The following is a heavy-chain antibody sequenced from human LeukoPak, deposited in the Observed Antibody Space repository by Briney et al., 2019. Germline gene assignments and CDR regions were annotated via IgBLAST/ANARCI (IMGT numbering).Heavy chain of an antibody. Sequence: PSETLSLTCTVSDGSISSDGYYWSWIRQHPGKGLEWIGYIYYSGSTYYNPSLKSRVTMSVDTSKNQFSLKLSSVTAADTAMYYCARDRYYDSSGRIFDYWGQGTLVTVSS. CDR2: IYYSGST. J-gene: IGHJ4*02. D-gene: IGHD3-22*01. V-gene: IGHV4-31*03. CDR3: ARDRYYDSSGRIFDY. CDR1: DGSISSDGYY.